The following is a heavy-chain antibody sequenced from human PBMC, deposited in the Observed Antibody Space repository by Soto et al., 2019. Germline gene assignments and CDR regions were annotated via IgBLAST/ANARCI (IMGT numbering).Heavy chain of an antibody. CDR1: GDSVSSNSAA. J-gene: IGHJ6*02. CDR3: ARDLESSSWYGGYYYYYGMDV. CDR2: TYYRSKWYN. D-gene: IGHD6-13*01. Sequence: SQTLSLPCALSGDSVSSNSAAWNWIRQSPSRGLEWLGRTYYRSKWYNEYAVSVKSRITINPDTSKNQFSLQLNSVTPEDTAVYYCARDLESSSWYGGYYYYYGMDVWGQGTTVTVSS. V-gene: IGHV6-1*01.